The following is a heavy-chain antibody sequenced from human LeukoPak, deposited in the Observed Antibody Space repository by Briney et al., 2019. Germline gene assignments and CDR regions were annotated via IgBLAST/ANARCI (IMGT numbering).Heavy chain of an antibody. CDR1: GYTFTSYG. CDR2: ISAYNGNT. D-gene: IGHD1-26*01. V-gene: IGHV1-18*01. J-gene: IGHJ4*02. CDR3: ARDAHQSGSYNFDY. Sequence: ASVKVSCKASGYTFTSYGVSWVRQAPGQGLEWMGWISAYNGNTNYAQNLQGRVTMTTDTSTSTAYMEPRSLRSDDTAVYYCARDAHQSGSYNFDYWGQGTLVTVSS.